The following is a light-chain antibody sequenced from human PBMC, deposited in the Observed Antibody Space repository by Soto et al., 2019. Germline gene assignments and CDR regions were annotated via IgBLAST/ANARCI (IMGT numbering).Light chain of an antibody. CDR2: EGS. Sequence: QSALTQPASVSWSPGQSITISCTGTSSDVGSYNLVSWYQQHPGKAPKLMIYEGSKRPSGVSNRFSGSKSGNTASLTISGLQAEDEADYYCCSYAGSSTSFWVFGTGTKVTVL. CDR3: CSYAGSSTSFWV. J-gene: IGLJ1*01. CDR1: SSDVGSYNL. V-gene: IGLV2-23*01.